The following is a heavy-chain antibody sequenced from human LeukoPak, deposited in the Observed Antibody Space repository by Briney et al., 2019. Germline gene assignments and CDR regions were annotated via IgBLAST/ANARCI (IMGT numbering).Heavy chain of an antibody. CDR3: ARVRQQRLIGYYGMDV. CDR2: INHSGST. J-gene: IGHJ6*02. CDR1: GGSFSGYY. D-gene: IGHD6-13*01. Sequence: SETLSLTCAVYGGSFSGYYWSWVRQPPGKGLEWIGEINHSGSTNYNPSLKSRVTISVDTSKNQFSLKLSSVTAADTAVYYCARVRQQRLIGYYGMDVWGQGTTVTVSS. V-gene: IGHV4-34*01.